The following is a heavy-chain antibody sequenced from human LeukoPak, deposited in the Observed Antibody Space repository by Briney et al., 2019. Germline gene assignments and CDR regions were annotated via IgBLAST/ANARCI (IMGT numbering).Heavy chain of an antibody. D-gene: IGHD3-9*01. CDR2: IYSSGTT. V-gene: IGHV4-61*09. Sequence: SETLSLTCTVSGGSISSGSHYWTWIRQPAGKGLEWVGHIYSSGTTNYNPSLVGRTTISIDSSKNQFSLKLSSVTAADTAVYYCARLGVDWSHYYYGMDVWGQGTTVTVSS. J-gene: IGHJ6*02. CDR1: GGSISSGSHY. CDR3: ARLGVDWSHYYYGMDV.